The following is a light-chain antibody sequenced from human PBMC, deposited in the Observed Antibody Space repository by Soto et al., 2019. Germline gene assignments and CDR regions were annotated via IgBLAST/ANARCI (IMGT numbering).Light chain of an antibody. Sequence: NFMLTQPHSVSESPGKTVTISCTGSSGSIASNYVQWYQQRPGSAPTTVIYEDNQRPSWVPDRFSGSIDSSSNSASLTISGLKTEDEADYYCQSYDSSSHVVFGGGTKLTVL. V-gene: IGLV6-57*02. CDR1: SGSIASNY. J-gene: IGLJ2*01. CDR2: EDN. CDR3: QSYDSSSHVV.